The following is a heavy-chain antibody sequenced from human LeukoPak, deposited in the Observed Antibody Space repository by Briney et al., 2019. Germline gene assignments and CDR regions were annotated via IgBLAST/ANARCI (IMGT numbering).Heavy chain of an antibody. J-gene: IGHJ6*03. Sequence: GGSLRLSCAASRFTFSSYSMNWVRQAPGKGLEWVSFISERSSYIYYADSVKGRFTISRDNSKNTLYLQMNSLRAEDTAVYYCAKSVLYGHHYYYYIDVWGKGTTVTVSS. V-gene: IGHV3-21*04. D-gene: IGHD2/OR15-2a*01. CDR2: ISERSSYI. CDR1: RFTFSSYS. CDR3: AKSVLYGHHYYYYIDV.